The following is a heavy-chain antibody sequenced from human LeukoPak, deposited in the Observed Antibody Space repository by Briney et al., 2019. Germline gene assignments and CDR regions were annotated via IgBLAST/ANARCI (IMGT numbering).Heavy chain of an antibody. V-gene: IGHV3-23*01. CDR2: ISGATGNT. D-gene: IGHD2-2*01. J-gene: IGHJ4*02. Sequence: PGGSLRLSCAASGFTFSTYALSWVRQAPGKGLEYVSVISGATGNTNYADSVKGRFTISRDNSKNTLYLQMNSLRVEDTAVYYCAKTGCSSATCYPDYWGQGTLVTVSS. CDR1: GFTFSTYA. CDR3: AKTGCSSATCYPDY.